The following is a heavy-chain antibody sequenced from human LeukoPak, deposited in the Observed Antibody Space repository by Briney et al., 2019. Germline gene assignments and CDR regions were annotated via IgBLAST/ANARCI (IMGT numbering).Heavy chain of an antibody. J-gene: IGHJ4*02. V-gene: IGHV4-39*02. D-gene: IGHD3-22*01. CDR2: LYYGGST. Sequence: SETLSLTCAVSGGIISSSSYYWGWIRQPPGKGLEWIGGLYYGGSTYYNPPLKSRVAISVDTSKNHLSLKLSSVTAADTAVYYCARLDYDSSGYYFFEYWGRGTLVTVSS. CDR1: GGIISSSSYY. CDR3: ARLDYDSSGYYFFEY.